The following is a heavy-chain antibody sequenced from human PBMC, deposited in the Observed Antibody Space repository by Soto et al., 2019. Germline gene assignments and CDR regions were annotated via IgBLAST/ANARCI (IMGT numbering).Heavy chain of an antibody. Sequence: PSETLSLTCSVSGGSITSHYWTWIRQPPGKGLEWIGYIYYSGSTYYNPSLKSRVTISVDTSKNQFSLKLSSVTAADTAVYYCARVNDSSGYYPMNAFDYWGQGTLVTVSS. CDR1: GGSITSHY. V-gene: IGHV4-59*06. D-gene: IGHD3-22*01. CDR3: ARVNDSSGYYPMNAFDY. CDR2: IYYSGST. J-gene: IGHJ4*02.